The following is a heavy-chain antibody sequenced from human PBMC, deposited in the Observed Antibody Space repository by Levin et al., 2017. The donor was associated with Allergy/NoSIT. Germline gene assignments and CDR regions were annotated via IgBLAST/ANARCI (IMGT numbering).Heavy chain of an antibody. CDR2: INHSGST. Sequence: SETLSLTCAVYGGSFSGYYWSWIRQPPGKGLEWIGEINHSGSTNYNPSLKSRVTISVDMSKNQFSLKLGSVTAADTAVYYCARGPPISSPTITAVIRNRMNYYYYAMDVWGQGTTVTVSS. J-gene: IGHJ6*02. D-gene: IGHD1-14*01. V-gene: IGHV4-34*01. CDR1: GGSFSGYY. CDR3: ARGPPISSPTITAVIRNRMNYYYYAMDV.